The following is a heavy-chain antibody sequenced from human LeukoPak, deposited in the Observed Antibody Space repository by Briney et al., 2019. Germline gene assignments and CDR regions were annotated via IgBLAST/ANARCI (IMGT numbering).Heavy chain of an antibody. CDR2: IYYSGST. D-gene: IGHD3/OR15-3a*01. Sequence: SETLSLTCTVSGGSISSYYWSWIRQPPGKGLEWIGYIYYSGSTNYNPSLKSRVTISVDTSKNQFSLKLSSVTAADTAMYYCARQTGSGLFTLPGGQGTLVTVSS. CDR1: GGSISSYY. J-gene: IGHJ4*02. V-gene: IGHV4-59*01. CDR3: ARQTGSGLFTLP.